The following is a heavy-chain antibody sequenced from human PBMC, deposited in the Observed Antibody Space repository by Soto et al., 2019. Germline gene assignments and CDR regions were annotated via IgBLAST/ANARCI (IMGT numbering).Heavy chain of an antibody. J-gene: IGHJ4*02. V-gene: IGHV4-39*07. Sequence: SETLSLTCTVSGGSISSSSYYWGWIRQPPGKGLEWIGSIYYSGSTYYNPSLKSRVTISVDTSKNQFSLKLSSVTAADTAVYYCGRGSRYYDSSGYYSGPNFDYWAQGTLVTVSS. D-gene: IGHD3-22*01. CDR2: IYYSGST. CDR1: GGSISSSSYY. CDR3: GRGSRYYDSSGYYSGPNFDY.